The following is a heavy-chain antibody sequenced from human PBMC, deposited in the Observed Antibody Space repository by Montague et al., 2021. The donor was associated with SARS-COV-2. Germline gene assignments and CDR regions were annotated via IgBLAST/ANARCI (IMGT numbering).Heavy chain of an antibody. Sequence: SETLSLTCTVSGDSMNNYYWSWIRQPPGKGLEWIGYINYSGSTHYNPSLQSRVTLSKDTSKNQFSLRLTSVTAADTAMYFCASAPIYRSSWYAYFDYWGQGTTVTVSS. CDR2: INYSGST. CDR1: GDSMNNYY. CDR3: ASAPIYRSSWYAYFDY. V-gene: IGHV4-59*01. J-gene: IGHJ4*02. D-gene: IGHD6-13*01.